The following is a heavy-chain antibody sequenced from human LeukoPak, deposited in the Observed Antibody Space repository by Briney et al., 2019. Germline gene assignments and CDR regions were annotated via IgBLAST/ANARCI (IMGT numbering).Heavy chain of an antibody. CDR1: GFTFSSYW. CDR2: INSDGSST. D-gene: IGHD3-3*01. CDR3: ATPTGSWSGYHY. Sequence: GGSLRLSCAASGFTFSSYWMQWVRQAPGKGLVWVSRINSDGSSTSYADSVKGRFTISRDNAKNTLYLQMNSLRAEDTAVYYCATPTGSWSGYHYWGQGTLVTVSS. J-gene: IGHJ4*02. V-gene: IGHV3-74*01.